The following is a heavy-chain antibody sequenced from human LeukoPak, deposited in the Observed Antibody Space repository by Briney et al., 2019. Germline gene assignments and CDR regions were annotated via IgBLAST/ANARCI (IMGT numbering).Heavy chain of an antibody. D-gene: IGHD3-10*01. Sequence: GGSLRLSCAASGFTFSSYAMHWVRQAPGKGLEWVAVISCDGSNKYYADSVKGRFTISRDNSKNTLYQQMNSLRAEDTAVYYCAREPYYYDSGSYCFDYWGQGTLVTVSS. CDR2: ISCDGSNK. CDR1: GFTFSSYA. J-gene: IGHJ4*02. CDR3: AREPYYYDSGSYCFDY. V-gene: IGHV3-30*04.